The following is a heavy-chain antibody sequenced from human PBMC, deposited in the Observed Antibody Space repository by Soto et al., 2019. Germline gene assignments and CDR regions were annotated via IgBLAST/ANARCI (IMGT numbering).Heavy chain of an antibody. CDR1: GYTFTSYG. Sequence: ASVKVSCKASGYTFTSYGISWVRQAPGQGLEWMGWISAYNGNTNYAQKLQGRVTMTTDTSTSTAYMELRSLRSDDTAVYYCARDLPPHAYYYDSSGPDAFDIWGQGTTAPV. J-gene: IGHJ3*02. CDR3: ARDLPPHAYYYDSSGPDAFDI. CDR2: ISAYNGNT. V-gene: IGHV1-18*04. D-gene: IGHD3-22*01.